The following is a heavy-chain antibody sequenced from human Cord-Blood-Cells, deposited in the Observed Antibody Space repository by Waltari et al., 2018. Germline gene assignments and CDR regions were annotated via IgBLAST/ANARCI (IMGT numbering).Heavy chain of an antibody. CDR1: GYTFTSYD. CDR2: MNPNSGNT. CDR3: ARDNSSWFDY. D-gene: IGHD6-13*01. V-gene: IGHV1-8*01. Sequence: VQLVQSGAEVKKPGASLKVSCKDLGYTFTSYDIKRVRQATGQGLEWMGWMNPNSGNTGYAQKFQGRVTMTRNTSISTAYMELSSLRSEDTAVYYCARDNSSWFDYWGQGTLVTVSS. J-gene: IGHJ4*02.